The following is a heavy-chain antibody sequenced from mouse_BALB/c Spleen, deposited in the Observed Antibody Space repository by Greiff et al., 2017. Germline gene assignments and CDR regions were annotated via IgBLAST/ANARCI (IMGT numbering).Heavy chain of an antibody. CDR1: GFTFSSFG. D-gene: IGHD4-1*01. J-gene: IGHJ4*01. CDR2: ISSGSSTI. Sequence: EVKVVESGGGLVQPGGSRKLSCAASGFTFSSFGMHWVRQAPEKGLEWVAYISSGSSTIYYADTVKGRFTISRDNPKNTLFLQMTSLRSEDTAMYYCARLVNWDGAMDYWGQGTSVTVSS. V-gene: IGHV5-17*02. CDR3: ARLVNWDGAMDY.